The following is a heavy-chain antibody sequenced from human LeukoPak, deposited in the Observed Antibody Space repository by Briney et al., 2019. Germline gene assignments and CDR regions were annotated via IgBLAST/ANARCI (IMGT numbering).Heavy chain of an antibody. CDR1: GFTVSSNY. Sequence: GGSLRLSCAASGFTVSSNYMSWVRQAPGKGLEWVSVIYTGGSANYADSVKGRFTISRDNSRNTVYLQMNSLRAEDTAVYYCATEAERPGYSSGLGFDYWGQGILVTVSS. V-gene: IGHV3-66*01. D-gene: IGHD6-19*01. CDR2: IYTGGSA. J-gene: IGHJ4*02. CDR3: ATEAERPGYSSGLGFDY.